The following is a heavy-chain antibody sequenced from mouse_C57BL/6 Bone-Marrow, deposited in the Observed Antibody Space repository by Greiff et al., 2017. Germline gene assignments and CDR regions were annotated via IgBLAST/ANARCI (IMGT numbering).Heavy chain of an antibody. CDR1: GFTFSSYA. CDR2: ISDGGSYT. V-gene: IGHV5-4*01. CDR3: AREPRGSWAWFAY. D-gene: IGHD1-1*02. J-gene: IGHJ3*01. Sequence: DVMLVESGGGLVKPGGSLKLSCAASGFTFSSYAMSWVRQTPDKRLEWVATISDGGSYTYYPDNVKGRFTISSDNAKNNLYLQMSHMKSEDTAMYCAAREPRGSWAWFAYWGQGTMVTVSA.